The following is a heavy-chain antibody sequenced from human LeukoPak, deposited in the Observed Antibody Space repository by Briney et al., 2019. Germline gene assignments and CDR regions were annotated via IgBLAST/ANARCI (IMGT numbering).Heavy chain of an antibody. Sequence: GGSLRLSCAASGITVSRNYMSWVRQAPGKGLEWVSIIYAGGSTYYADSVKGRFTISRDNPKNTLYLQMNSLRAEDTAVYFCAKRGVVIRVFLVGFHKEAYYFDSWGQGALVTVSS. CDR2: IYAGGST. V-gene: IGHV3-66*04. CDR3: AKRGVVIRVFLVGFHKEAYYFDS. CDR1: GITVSRNY. D-gene: IGHD2-21*01. J-gene: IGHJ4*02.